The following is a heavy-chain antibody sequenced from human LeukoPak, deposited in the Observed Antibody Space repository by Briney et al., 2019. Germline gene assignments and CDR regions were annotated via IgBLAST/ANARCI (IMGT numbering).Heavy chain of an antibody. CDR1: GFTFSSYA. J-gene: IGHJ4*02. Sequence: PGGSLRLSCAASGFTFSSYAMNWVRQAPGKGLEWVSTISGSGGRTYYANSVEGRFTFSRDNSKNTLYLQMNSLGAEDTAVYYCARDMAPGLWGQGTLVTVSS. V-gene: IGHV3-23*01. CDR3: ARDMAPGL. D-gene: IGHD5-24*01. CDR2: ISGSGGRT.